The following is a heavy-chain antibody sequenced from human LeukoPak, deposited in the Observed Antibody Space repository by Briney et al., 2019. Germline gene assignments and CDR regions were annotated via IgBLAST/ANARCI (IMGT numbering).Heavy chain of an antibody. CDR3: ARDTPNLNIWFGELCL. Sequence: ASVKVSCKASGYTFSDHYIHWVRQAPGQGLEWMGWINPNTGGTNYAQNFQGRVTMTRDTSINTAYMELSRLRSDDTAVYYCARDTPNLNIWFGELCLWGQGTLVTVSS. D-gene: IGHD3-10*01. CDR2: INPNTGGT. J-gene: IGHJ4*02. V-gene: IGHV1-2*02. CDR1: GYTFSDHY.